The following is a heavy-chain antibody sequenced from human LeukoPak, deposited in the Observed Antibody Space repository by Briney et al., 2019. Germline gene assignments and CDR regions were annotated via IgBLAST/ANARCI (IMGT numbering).Heavy chain of an antibody. CDR3: ARDIDTSSHYGWFDP. CDR1: GFTFSNYG. D-gene: IGHD3-22*01. V-gene: IGHV3-33*01. J-gene: IGHJ5*02. Sequence: GRSLRLSCAASGFTFSNYGIHWVRQAPGKGPEWVSVIWSHGRSEYYADSVKGRFTISRDNSKNTVYLQMNSLRAEDTAVYYCARDIDTSSHYGWFDPWGQGTLVIVSS. CDR2: IWSHGRSE.